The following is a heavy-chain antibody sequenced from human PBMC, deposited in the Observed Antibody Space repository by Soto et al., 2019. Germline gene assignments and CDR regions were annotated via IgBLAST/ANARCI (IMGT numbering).Heavy chain of an antibody. CDR2: ISSTSNTI. D-gene: IGHD5-12*01. V-gene: IGHV3-48*02. J-gene: IGHJ6*02. Sequence: GGSLRLSCAASGISFSSYSINWVRQAPGKGLEWVSYISSTSNTIYYADSVKGRFTISRDNAKNSLCLQMNSLRDEDTAVYYCARAKYSEDYIYYYYGMDVWGQGTTVTVSS. CDR1: GISFSSYS. CDR3: ARAKYSEDYIYYYYGMDV.